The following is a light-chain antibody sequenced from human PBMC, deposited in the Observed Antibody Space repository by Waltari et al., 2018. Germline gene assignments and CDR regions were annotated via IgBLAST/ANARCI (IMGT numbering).Light chain of an antibody. CDR2: GAS. CDR3: QQRSNWPLT. CDR1: QSVSSY. Sequence: EIVLTQSPDTLSLSPGERATLSCRASQSVSSYLAWYQQKRGQAPRLLIYGASNRATGIPARFSGSGSGTDFTLTISTLEPEDFAVYYCQQRSNWPLTFGGGTKEEIK. J-gene: IGKJ4*01. V-gene: IGKV3-11*01.